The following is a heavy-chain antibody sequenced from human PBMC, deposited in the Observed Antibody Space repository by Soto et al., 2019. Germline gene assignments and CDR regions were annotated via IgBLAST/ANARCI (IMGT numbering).Heavy chain of an antibody. Sequence: ASVKVSCKASGYTFTSYGISWVRQAPGQGLEWMGWISAYNGNTNYAQKLQGRVTMTTDTSTSTAYMELRSLRSDDTAVYYCARDRGTIFGVVIEYYYYYYGMDVWGQGTTVTVSS. CDR1: GYTFTSYG. V-gene: IGHV1-18*01. CDR2: ISAYNGNT. J-gene: IGHJ6*02. D-gene: IGHD3-3*01. CDR3: ARDRGTIFGVVIEYYYYYYGMDV.